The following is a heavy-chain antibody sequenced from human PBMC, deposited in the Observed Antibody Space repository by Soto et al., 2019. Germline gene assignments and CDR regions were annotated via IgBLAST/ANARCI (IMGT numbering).Heavy chain of an antibody. J-gene: IGHJ6*02. CDR1: GVSISSSNW. V-gene: IGHV4-4*02. CDR3: ARTSLTIFGPSNDYYGMGV. CDR2: IYHSGST. Sequence: PSETLSLTCAVSGVSISSSNWWSWVRQPPGKGLEWIGEIYHSGSTNYNPSLKSRVTISVDKSKNQFSLKLSSVTAADTAVYYCARTSLTIFGPSNDYYGMGVWGLGTTVTVSS. D-gene: IGHD3-3*01.